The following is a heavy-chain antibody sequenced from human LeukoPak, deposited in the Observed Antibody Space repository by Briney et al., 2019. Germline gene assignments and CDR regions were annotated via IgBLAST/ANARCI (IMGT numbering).Heavy chain of an antibody. CDR1: GFTFSSYG. J-gene: IGHJ3*02. CDR3: ARVFRGTYYYGSGSYGAFDI. Sequence: TGGSLRLSCAASGFTFSSYGMSWVRQAPGKGLEWVSTISGSGGSTYYADSVKGRFTISRDNAKNSLYLQMNSLRAEDTAVYYCARVFRGTYYYGSGSYGAFDIWGQGTMVTVSS. V-gene: IGHV3-23*01. D-gene: IGHD3-10*01. CDR2: ISGSGGST.